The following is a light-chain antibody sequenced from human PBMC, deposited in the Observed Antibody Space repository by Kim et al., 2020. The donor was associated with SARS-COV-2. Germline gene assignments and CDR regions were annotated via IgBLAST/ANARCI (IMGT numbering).Light chain of an antibody. CDR3: QQYAGSPLYT. CDR1: QTIDSNN. Sequence: EIVLTQSPGTLSLSPGEIATLSCRASQTIDSNNLAWYQQKLGQAPRLLMYGTSSRATGIPDRFSGSGSGTDFTLTISRLEPEDLGIYYCQQYAGSPLYTFGQGTKLEI. V-gene: IGKV3-20*01. J-gene: IGKJ2*01. CDR2: GTS.